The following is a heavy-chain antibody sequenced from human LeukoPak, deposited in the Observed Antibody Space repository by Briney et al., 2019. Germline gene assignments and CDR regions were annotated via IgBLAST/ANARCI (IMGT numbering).Heavy chain of an antibody. CDR1: GGSFGGYY. D-gene: IGHD3-22*01. CDR2: IYYSGST. Sequence: SETLSLTCAVYGGSFGGYYWGWIRQPPGKGLEWIGSIYYSGSTYYNPSLKSRVTISVDTSKNQFSLKLSSVTAADTAVYYCARHGHYYDSSGPDFDYWGQGTLVTVSS. J-gene: IGHJ4*02. V-gene: IGHV4-39*01. CDR3: ARHGHYYDSSGPDFDY.